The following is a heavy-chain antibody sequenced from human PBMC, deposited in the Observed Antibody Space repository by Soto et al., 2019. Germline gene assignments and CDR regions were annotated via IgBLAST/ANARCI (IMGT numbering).Heavy chain of an antibody. D-gene: IGHD1-26*01. CDR2: IRSKAYGGTT. CDR3: TRDADSGSYYYYYGMDV. V-gene: IGHV3-49*04. J-gene: IGHJ6*02. CDR1: GFTFGDYA. Sequence: SLRLSCTASGFTFGDYAMSWVHQAPGKGLEWVGFIRSKAYGGTTEYAASVKGRFTISRDDSKSIAYLQMNILKTEDTAVYYCTRDADSGSYYYYYGMDVWGQGTTVTVSS.